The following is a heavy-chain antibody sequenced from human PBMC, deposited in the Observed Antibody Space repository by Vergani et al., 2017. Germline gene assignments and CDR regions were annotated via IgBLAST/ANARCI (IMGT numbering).Heavy chain of an antibody. D-gene: IGHD1-26*01. V-gene: IGHV3-23*01. CDR2: ISGSGGST. J-gene: IGHJ3*01. Sequence: EVQLLESGGGLVQPGGSLRLSCAASGFTFSSYAMSWVRQAPGKGLEWVSAISGSGGSTYYADSVKGRFTISRDNTKNTLYLQMNSLRAEDTAVYYCAKPNKGATGGVGAVDFWGQGTVVAVSS. CDR3: AKPNKGATGGVGAVDF. CDR1: GFTFSSYA.